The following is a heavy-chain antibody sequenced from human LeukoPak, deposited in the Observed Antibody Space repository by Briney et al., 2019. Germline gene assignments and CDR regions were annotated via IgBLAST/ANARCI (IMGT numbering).Heavy chain of an antibody. D-gene: IGHD2-2*01. J-gene: IGHJ6*03. CDR1: GFTFDHYG. CDR2: INWNGGST. CDR3: ARAVCSSTSCPYYYYMDV. V-gene: IGHV3-20*04. Sequence: PGGSLRLSCAASGFTFDHYGMSWVRRAPGKGLEWVSGINWNGGSTGYADSVKGRFTISRDNAKNSLYLQMNSLRAEDTALYYCARAVCSSTSCPYYYYMDVWGKGTTVTVSS.